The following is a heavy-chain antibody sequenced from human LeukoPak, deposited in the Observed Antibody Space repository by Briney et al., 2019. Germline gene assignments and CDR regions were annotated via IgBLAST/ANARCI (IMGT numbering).Heavy chain of an antibody. J-gene: IGHJ4*02. CDR2: ISYDGSNK. CDR3: ARDFQDGSGSYYNVVNY. Sequence: GGSLRLSCAASGFTFSSYAMHWVRQAPGKGLEWVAVISYDGSNKYYADSVKGRFTISRDNSKNTLYLQMNSLRAEDTAVYYCARDFQDGSGSYYNVVNYWGQGTLVTVSS. CDR1: GFTFSSYA. D-gene: IGHD3-10*01. V-gene: IGHV3-30-3*01.